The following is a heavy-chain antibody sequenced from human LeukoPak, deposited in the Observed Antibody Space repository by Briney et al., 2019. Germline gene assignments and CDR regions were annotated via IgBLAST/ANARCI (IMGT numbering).Heavy chain of an antibody. J-gene: IGHJ4*02. D-gene: IGHD1-1*01. CDR2: INPSGGST. CDR3: AKAPNWNYFDY. V-gene: IGHV1-46*01. Sequence: ASVKVSCKASGYIFTSYNMNWVRQAPGQGLEWMGIINPSGGSTNYAQKFQGRVTMTRDTSTSTVYMELSSLRSEDTAVYYCAKAPNWNYFDYWGQGTLVTVSS. CDR1: GYIFTSYN.